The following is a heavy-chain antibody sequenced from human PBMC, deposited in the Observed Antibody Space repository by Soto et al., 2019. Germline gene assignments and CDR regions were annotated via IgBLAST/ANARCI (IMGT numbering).Heavy chain of an antibody. CDR2: INPSGGST. CDR1: GYTFTSYY. CDR3: ARDGGYYYSSGYSYYYGMDV. D-gene: IGHD3-22*01. Sequence: QVQLVQSGAEVKKPGASVKVSCKASGYTFTSYYMHWVRQAPGQGLEWMGIINPSGGSTSYAQKFQGRVTMTRDTSTSTVYMELSSLRSEDTAVYYSARDGGYYYSSGYSYYYGMDVWGQGTTVTVSS. V-gene: IGHV1-46*01. J-gene: IGHJ6*02.